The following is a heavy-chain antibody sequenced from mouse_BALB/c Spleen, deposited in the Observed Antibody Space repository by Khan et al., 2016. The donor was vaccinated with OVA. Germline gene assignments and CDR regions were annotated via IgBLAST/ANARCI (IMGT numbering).Heavy chain of an antibody. CDR2: ISTYSGNT. V-gene: IGHV1S137*01. Sequence: QVQLKQSGPELVKPGVSVKISCKGFGYTFTGYSMHWVKQSHAKSLEWIGVISTYSGNTNYNQKFKGKATMTVDKSSSTAYMELARLTSEDSAIYYCARCRFGNYDGFAYWGQGTLVTVS. D-gene: IGHD1-1*02. CDR3: ARCRFGNYDGFAY. CDR1: GYTFTGYS. J-gene: IGHJ3*01.